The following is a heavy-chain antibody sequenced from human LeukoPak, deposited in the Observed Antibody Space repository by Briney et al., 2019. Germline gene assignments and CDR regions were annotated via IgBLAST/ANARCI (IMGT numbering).Heavy chain of an antibody. CDR1: GYTFTSYY. Sequence: ASVKVSCKASGYTFTSYYMHWVRQAPGQGLEWMGIINPSGGSTSYAQKFQGRATMTRDTSTSTVYMELSSLRSEDTAVYYRARRTPPAYCSGGSCYSAAWFDPWGQGTLVTVSS. J-gene: IGHJ5*02. V-gene: IGHV1-46*01. CDR3: ARRTPPAYCSGGSCYSAAWFDP. D-gene: IGHD2-15*01. CDR2: INPSGGST.